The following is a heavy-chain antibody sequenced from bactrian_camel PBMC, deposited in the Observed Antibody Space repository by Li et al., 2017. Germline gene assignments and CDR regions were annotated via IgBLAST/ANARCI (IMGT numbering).Heavy chain of an antibody. D-gene: IGHD2*01. CDR2: IATGSGNT. Sequence: VQLVESGGGSVQPGGSLKLSCVVSGSNTYYMAWFRQAPGKEREGVARIATGSGNTYYADSVKGRFTISQDNAKNTVYLQMNSLKPEDTAMYYCAARGPYCYTKLSVRDFTYWGQGTQVTVS. V-gene: IGHV3S40*01. CDR3: AARGPYCYTKLSVRDFTY. J-gene: IGHJ6*01. CDR1: GSNTYY.